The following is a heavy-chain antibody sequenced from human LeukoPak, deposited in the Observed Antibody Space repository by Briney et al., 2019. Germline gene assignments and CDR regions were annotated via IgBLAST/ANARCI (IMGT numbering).Heavy chain of an antibody. Sequence: ASVKVSCKASGYTFTSYGISGVRQAPGQGLEWMGWIGAYNGNTHYAQKLQGRVTMTTDTSTSTAYMELRSLRSDDTAVYYCARDSYTIKHHDAFDIWGQGTMVTVSS. CDR2: IGAYNGNT. J-gene: IGHJ3*02. CDR3: ARDSYTIKHHDAFDI. CDR1: GYTFTSYG. V-gene: IGHV1-18*01. D-gene: IGHD1-1*01.